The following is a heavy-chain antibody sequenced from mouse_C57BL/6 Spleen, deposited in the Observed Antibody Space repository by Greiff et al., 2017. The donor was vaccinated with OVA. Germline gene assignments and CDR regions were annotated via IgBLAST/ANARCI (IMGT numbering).Heavy chain of an antibody. CDR2: INPSSGYT. CDR3: ARSPLITTVVAWFAY. V-gene: IGHV1-7*01. CDR1: GYTFTSYW. J-gene: IGHJ3*01. D-gene: IGHD1-1*01. Sequence: VQRVESGAELAKPGASVKLSCKASGYTFTSYWMHWVKQRPGQGLEWIGYINPSSGYTKYNQKFQDKATLTADKSSSTAYMQLSSLTYEDSSVYYCARSPLITTVVAWFAYWGQGTLVTVSA.